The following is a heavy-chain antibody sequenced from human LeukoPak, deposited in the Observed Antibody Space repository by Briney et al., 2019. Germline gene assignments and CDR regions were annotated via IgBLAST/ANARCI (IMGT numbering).Heavy chain of an antibody. CDR3: TKGVKMVFND. J-gene: IGHJ4*02. CDR2: ISSSGSTI. V-gene: IGHV3-11*04. Sequence: GGSLRLSCAASGFTFSDYYMSWIRQAPGKGLEWVSYISSSGSTIYYADSVKGRFTVSRDNGKNLVYLEMNSLRVDDTAVYYCTKGVKMVFNDWGQGALVTVSS. CDR1: GFTFSDYY. D-gene: IGHD2-8*01.